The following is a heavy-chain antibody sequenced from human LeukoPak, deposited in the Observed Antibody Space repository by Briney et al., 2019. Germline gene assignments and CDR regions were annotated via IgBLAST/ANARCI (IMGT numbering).Heavy chain of an antibody. V-gene: IGHV5-10-1*01. CDR1: GYSFTNYW. CDR2: MDPSDSYI. J-gene: IGHJ3*02. Sequence: GESLKISCKGSGYSFTNYWISWVRQMPGKGLEWMGRMDPSDSYITYSPSFQGHVTTSVDMSINTAYLQWSSLRASDTAIYYCARHRHAPVPSVNDAFDMWGQGTLVTVAS. CDR3: ARHRHAPVPSVNDAFDM.